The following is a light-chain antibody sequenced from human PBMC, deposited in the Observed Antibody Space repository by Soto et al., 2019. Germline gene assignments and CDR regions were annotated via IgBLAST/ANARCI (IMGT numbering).Light chain of an antibody. CDR1: ESIGTY. Sequence: EIVLTQSPATLSLSPGERATLSCRASESIGTYLAWYQQKPGQASRLLISDASKRATGIPARFSGSGSGRDFTLTISSLQPEDFSIYYCQQRTNWPPWTFGQGTKVEIK. CDR3: QQRTNWPPWT. V-gene: IGKV3-11*02. CDR2: DAS. J-gene: IGKJ1*01.